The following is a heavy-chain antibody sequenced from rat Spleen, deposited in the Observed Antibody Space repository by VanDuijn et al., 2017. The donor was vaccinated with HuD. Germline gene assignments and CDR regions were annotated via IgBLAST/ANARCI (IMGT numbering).Heavy chain of an antibody. J-gene: IGHJ3*01. D-gene: IGHD1-10*01. CDR1: GFTFGDFY. Sequence: EVQLVESGGGLVQPGRSLKLSCVASGFTFGDFYMAWVRQAPTKGLEWVASITNSGDSKYRDSVKGRFTISRDNAKRTLYLQMDSLRSEDTATYYCTQQLGDWFAYWGQGTLVTVSS. V-gene: IGHV5S23*01. CDR3: TQQLGDWFAY. CDR2: ITNSGDS.